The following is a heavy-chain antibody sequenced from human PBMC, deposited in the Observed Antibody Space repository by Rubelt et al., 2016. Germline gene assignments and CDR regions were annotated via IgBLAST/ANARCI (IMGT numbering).Heavy chain of an antibody. CDR2: IYYSGST. J-gene: IGHJ4*02. Sequence: QVQLQESGPGLVKPSQTLSLTCTVSGGSISSGAYYWSWIRQLPGKGLEWIGYIYYSGSTYYSPSLKSRLNISIDTSMNHFSLRLSSVTVADTAVYYCARGGDCSSTRCYALDYWGQGTLVTVSS. CDR3: ARGGDCSSTRCYALDY. CDR1: GGSISSGAYY. D-gene: IGHD2-2*01. V-gene: IGHV4-31*03.